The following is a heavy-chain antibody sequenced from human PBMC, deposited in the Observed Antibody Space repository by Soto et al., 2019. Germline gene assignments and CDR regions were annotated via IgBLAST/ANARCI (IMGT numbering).Heavy chain of an antibody. Sequence: QVLLQQWGAGLLKPSETLSLTCAVYGGSFSAYYWSWIRQPPGKGLEWIGEINHSGSTNYNPSLXSXVXTSVDTSKNQFSLKLSSVTAADTAVYYCARTSRFEYWGQGTLVTVSS. V-gene: IGHV4-34*01. CDR1: GGSFSAYY. J-gene: IGHJ4*02. CDR3: ARTSRFEY. CDR2: INHSGST. D-gene: IGHD6-6*01.